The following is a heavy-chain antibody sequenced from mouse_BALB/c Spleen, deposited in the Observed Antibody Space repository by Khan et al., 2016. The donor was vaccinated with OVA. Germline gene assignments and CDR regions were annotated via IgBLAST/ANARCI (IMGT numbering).Heavy chain of an antibody. CDR2: IDPANGNS. CDR3: ATDFYGSSRYFDY. V-gene: IGHV14-3*02. D-gene: IGHD1-1*01. Sequence: VQLKESGSEFVKPGASVRLSCTASGFNIKDTYMHWVKQRPEQGLEWIGRIDPANGNSKYDPKFQGKATITADTSSNTAYLQLSSLTSEDTAVYYCATDFYGSSRYFDYWGQGTTLTVSS. J-gene: IGHJ2*01. CDR1: GFNIKDTY.